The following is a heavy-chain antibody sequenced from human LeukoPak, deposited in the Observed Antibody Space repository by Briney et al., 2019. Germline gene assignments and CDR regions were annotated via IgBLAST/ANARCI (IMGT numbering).Heavy chain of an antibody. CDR3: ARHPSYDYGDYEDEDFDY. CDR1: GGSISSYY. CDR2: IYYSGST. Sequence: SETLSLTCTVSGGSISSYYWSWIRQPPGKGLEWIGYIYYSGSTNYNPSLKSRVTISVDTSRNQFSLKLSSVTAADTAVYYCARHPSYDYGDYEDEDFDYWGQGTLVTVSS. J-gene: IGHJ4*02. V-gene: IGHV4-59*08. D-gene: IGHD4-17*01.